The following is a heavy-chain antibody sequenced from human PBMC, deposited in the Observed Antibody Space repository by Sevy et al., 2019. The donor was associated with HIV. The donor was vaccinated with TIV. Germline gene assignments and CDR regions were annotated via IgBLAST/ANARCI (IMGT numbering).Heavy chain of an antibody. CDR2: ISSCSSYI. V-gene: IGHV3-21*01. CDR3: ARGPAGDELDY. D-gene: IGHD3-10*01. Sequence: GGSLRLSCAASGFTFSSYSMNWVRQAPGKGLEWVSSISSCSSYIYYADSVKGRFTISRDNAKNSLYLQMNSLRAEDTAVYYCARGPAGDELDYWGQGTLVTVSS. J-gene: IGHJ4*02. CDR1: GFTFSSYS.